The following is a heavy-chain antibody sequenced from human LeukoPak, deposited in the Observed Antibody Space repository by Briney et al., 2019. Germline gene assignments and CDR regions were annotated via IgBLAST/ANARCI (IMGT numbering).Heavy chain of an antibody. V-gene: IGHV1-46*01. CDR2: INPSGGST. CDR1: GYTFTSYY. CDR3: ARELGVVTAIKSRNNWFDP. D-gene: IGHD2-21*02. Sequence: ASVKVSCKASGYTFTSYYMHWVRQAPGQGLEWMGIINPSGGSTSYAQKFQGRVTMTRDTSTGTVYMELSSLRSEDTAVYYCARELGVVTAIKSRNNWFDPWGQGTLVTVSS. J-gene: IGHJ5*02.